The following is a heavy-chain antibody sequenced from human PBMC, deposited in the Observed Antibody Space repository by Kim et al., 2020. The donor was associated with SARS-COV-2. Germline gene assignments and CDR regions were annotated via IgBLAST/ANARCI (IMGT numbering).Heavy chain of an antibody. D-gene: IGHD6-13*01. J-gene: IGHJ3*02. CDR3: ARPRGSSWYDAFDI. Sequence: NPSLKSRGTISVDTSKSQFSRRLSFVTAADTAVYYCARPRGSSWYDAFDIWGQGTMVTVSS. V-gene: IGHV4-39*01.